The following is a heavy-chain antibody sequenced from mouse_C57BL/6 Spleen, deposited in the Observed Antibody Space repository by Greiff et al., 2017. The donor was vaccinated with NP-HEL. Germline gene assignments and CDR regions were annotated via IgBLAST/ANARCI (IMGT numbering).Heavy chain of an antibody. CDR1: GFSLTSYA. J-gene: IGHJ4*01. Sequence: VKVVESGPGLVAPSQSLSITCTVSGFSLTSYAISWVRQPPGKGLEWLGVIWTGGGTNYNSALKSRLSISKDNSKSQVFLKMNSLQTDDTARYYCARNGYGSSRDYYAMDYWGQGTSVTVSS. V-gene: IGHV2-9-1*01. D-gene: IGHD1-1*01. CDR2: IWTGGGT. CDR3: ARNGYGSSRDYYAMDY.